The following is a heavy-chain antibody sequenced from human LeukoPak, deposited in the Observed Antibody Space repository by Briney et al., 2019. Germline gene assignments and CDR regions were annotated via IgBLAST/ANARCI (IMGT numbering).Heavy chain of an antibody. D-gene: IGHD4-11*01. CDR1: GGTIGSYY. Sequence: SETLSLTCTVSGGTIGSYYWSWIRQPPGKGLEWIGYIHYSGSTNHNPSLKSRVTISIDTSKNQISLRLTSVTAADTAVYYCAGYGNYWDWYFDLWGRGTLVTVSS. CDR3: AGYGNYWDWYFDL. CDR2: IHYSGST. V-gene: IGHV4-59*01. J-gene: IGHJ2*01.